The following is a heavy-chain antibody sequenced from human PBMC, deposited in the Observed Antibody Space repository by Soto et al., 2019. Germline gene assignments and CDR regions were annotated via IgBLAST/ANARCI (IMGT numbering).Heavy chain of an antibody. Sequence: QVQLVQSGAEVKKPGASVKVSCKASGYTFISYGISWVRQAPGQGLEWMGWISAYNGNTNYAQKVQGRVTMTTDTSTSTAYMELKSLRSDDTAVDYCARDFVPGRMVRGVSAFDIWGQGTMVTVSS. J-gene: IGHJ3*02. CDR2: ISAYNGNT. D-gene: IGHD3-10*01. CDR3: ARDFVPGRMVRGVSAFDI. CDR1: GYTFISYG. V-gene: IGHV1-18*04.